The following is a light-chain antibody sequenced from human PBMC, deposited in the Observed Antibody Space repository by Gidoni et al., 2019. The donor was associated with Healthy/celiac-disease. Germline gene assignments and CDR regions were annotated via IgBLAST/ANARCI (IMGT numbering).Light chain of an antibody. CDR2: DAS. J-gene: IGKJ2*01. Sequence: EIVLTQSPATLSLSPGERATLSCRASQSVSSYLAWYQQKPGQAPRLLIYDASNRATGIPARFSGSGSGTDFTLTISSLEPEDVAVYYCQQRSNWPGYTFXXXTKLEIK. CDR1: QSVSSY. CDR3: QQRSNWPGYT. V-gene: IGKV3-11*01.